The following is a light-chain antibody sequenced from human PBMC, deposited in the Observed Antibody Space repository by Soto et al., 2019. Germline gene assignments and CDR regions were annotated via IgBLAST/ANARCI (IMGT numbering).Light chain of an antibody. CDR2: GAS. V-gene: IGKV3-20*01. CDR1: QSVSSSY. Sequence: EIVLTQSPGTLSLSPGERATLSCRASQSVSSSYLAWYQQKPGQAPRLLIYGASSRATGIPDRFSGSVSGTDFTLTISKLEPEDFAVYYCQQYGSSPITFDQGTRLEIK. CDR3: QQYGSSPIT. J-gene: IGKJ5*01.